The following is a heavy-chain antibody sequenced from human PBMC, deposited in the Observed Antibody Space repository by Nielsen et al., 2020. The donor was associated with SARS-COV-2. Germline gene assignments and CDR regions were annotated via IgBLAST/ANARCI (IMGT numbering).Heavy chain of an antibody. J-gene: IGHJ4*02. V-gene: IGHV4-39*01. D-gene: IGHD6-13*01. CDR3: ARHALSSSWLFDY. CDR2: IYYSGST. Sequence: SETLSLTCTVSGGSISSSSYYWGWIRQPPGKGLEWIGSIYYSGSTYYNPSLKSRVTISVDTSKNQFSLKLSSVTAADTAVYYCARHALSSSWLFDYWGQGTLVTVSP. CDR1: GGSISSSSYY.